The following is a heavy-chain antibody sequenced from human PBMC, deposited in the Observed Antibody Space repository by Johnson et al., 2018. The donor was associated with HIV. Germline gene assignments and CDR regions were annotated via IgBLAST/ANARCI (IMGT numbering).Heavy chain of an antibody. D-gene: IGHD1-26*01. Sequence: MQLVESGGGVVQPGRSLRLSCAASGFTFSSYAMHWVRQAPGKGLEWVAVISYDGSTKYYADYVKGRFTISRDHSKNTLYLQMNSLRAEDTAVYYCAPRGGVGGSYGDAFDIWGQGTMVTVSS. V-gene: IGHV3-30*04. CDR1: GFTFSSYA. CDR3: APRGGVGGSYGDAFDI. CDR2: ISYDGSTK. J-gene: IGHJ3*02.